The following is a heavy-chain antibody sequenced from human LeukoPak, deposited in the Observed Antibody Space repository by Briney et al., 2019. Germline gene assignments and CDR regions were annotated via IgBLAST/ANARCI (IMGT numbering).Heavy chain of an antibody. D-gene: IGHD5-18*01. CDR2: IYYSGST. V-gene: IGHV4-39*07. CDR3: ARDPAMVTYYYYGMDV. J-gene: IGHJ6*02. CDR1: GGSISSYY. Sequence: SETLSLTCTVSGGSISSYYWGWIRQPPGKGLEWIGSIYYSGSTYYNPSLKSRVTISVDTSKNQFSLKLSSVTAADTAVYYCARDPAMVTYYYYGMDVWGQGTTVTVSS.